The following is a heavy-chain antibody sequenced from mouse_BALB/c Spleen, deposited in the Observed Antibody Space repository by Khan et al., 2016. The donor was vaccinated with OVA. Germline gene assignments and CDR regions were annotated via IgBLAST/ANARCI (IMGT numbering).Heavy chain of an antibody. D-gene: IGHD1-1*01. V-gene: IGHV5-9-3*01. CDR1: GFTFSNYG. CDR2: ISRGGSFT. J-gene: IGHJ2*01. Sequence: EVELVESRGGLVKPGGSLKLSCAASGFTFSNYGMSWVRQTPEQRLEWVATISRGGSFTYYPDSVKGRFTISRDNANNPLYLQMSSPRSEDTAMQYCAGTPVSYGSNYFDYRSQGSTLTVSS. CDR3: AGTPVSYGSNYFDY.